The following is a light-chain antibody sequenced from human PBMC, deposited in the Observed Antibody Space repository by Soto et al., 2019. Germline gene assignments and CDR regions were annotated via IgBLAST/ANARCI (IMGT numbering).Light chain of an antibody. Sequence: QSALTQPASVSGSPGQSITISCTGTSSDVGSYNLVSWYQQHPGKAPKLMIYEGTNRPSGVSNRFSGSKSGNTASLTISGLQAEDEAHYYCSTYAGRVVFGGGTKLTVL. J-gene: IGLJ2*01. V-gene: IGLV2-23*01. CDR3: STYAGRVV. CDR1: SSDVGSYNL. CDR2: EGT.